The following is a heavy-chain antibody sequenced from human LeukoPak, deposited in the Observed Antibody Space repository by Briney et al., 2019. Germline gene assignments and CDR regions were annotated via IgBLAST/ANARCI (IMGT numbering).Heavy chain of an antibody. CDR2: VSHSGRT. V-gene: IGHV4-34*01. CDR1: GGSLSGYY. Sequence: PSETLSLTCAVYGGSLSGYYWSWIRRPPGKGLEWIGEVSHSGRTNYNPSLKSRVIISIETSKSQFSLNLRSVTAADTGVYYCARQSISIFGEAKNWFDPWGQGTAVTVSS. CDR3: ARQSISIFGEAKNWFDP. D-gene: IGHD3-3*01. J-gene: IGHJ5*02.